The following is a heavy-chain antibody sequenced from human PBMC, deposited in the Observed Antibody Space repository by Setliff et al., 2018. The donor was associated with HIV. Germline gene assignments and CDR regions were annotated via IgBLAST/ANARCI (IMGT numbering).Heavy chain of an antibody. J-gene: IGHJ3*02. CDR2: IYTSGST. CDR3: ARSMGLGHDAFDI. Sequence: ASETLSLTCTVSGGSISSYYWSWIRQTPGKGLEWIGYIYTSGSTNYNPSLKSRVTISVDTSKNQFSLKLSSVTAADTAVYYCARSMGLGHDAFDIWGQGTMVTVSS. D-gene: IGHD3-9*01. V-gene: IGHV4-4*08. CDR1: GGSISSYY.